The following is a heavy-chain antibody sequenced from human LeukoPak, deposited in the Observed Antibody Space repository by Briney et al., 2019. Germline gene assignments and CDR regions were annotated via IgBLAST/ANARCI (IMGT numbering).Heavy chain of an antibody. CDR1: GDTFSSYA. V-gene: IGHV1-69*05. Sequence: SVKASCKVSGDTFSSYAINWVRQAPGQGLEWMGKIIPLFGTADYAQKLQGRVTITTDESTITAYMEMSSLRSENTAVYYCARSDYYYYYYIDVRGKGTTLTVSS. CDR2: IIPLFGTA. J-gene: IGHJ6*03. D-gene: IGHD4/OR15-4a*01. CDR3: ARSDYYYYYYIDV.